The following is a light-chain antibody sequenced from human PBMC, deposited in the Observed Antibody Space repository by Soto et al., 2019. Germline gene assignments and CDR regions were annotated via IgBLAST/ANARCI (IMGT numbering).Light chain of an antibody. J-gene: IGLJ1*01. V-gene: IGLV1-40*01. CDR2: GNN. CDR1: SSNIGAGFD. Sequence: QSVLTQPPSVSGAPGQRVIISCTGGSSNIGAGFDVHWYQLLPGTAPKLLISGNNNRPSGVPDRFSGSKSGTSASLAITGLQAEDEADYYCQSYDSSLSGFVFGTGTKVTVL. CDR3: QSYDSSLSGFV.